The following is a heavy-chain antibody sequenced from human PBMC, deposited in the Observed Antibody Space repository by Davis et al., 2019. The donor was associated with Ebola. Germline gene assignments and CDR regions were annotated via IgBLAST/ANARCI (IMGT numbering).Heavy chain of an antibody. Sequence: AASVKVSCKASGYTFTSYYMHWVRQAPGQGLEWMGIINPSGGSTSYAQKFQGRVTMTRDTSTSTVYMELSSLRSEDTAVYYCARDRVGDFWSGYYLYYYYGMDVWGQGTTVTVSS. CDR1: GYTFTSYY. D-gene: IGHD3-3*01. V-gene: IGHV1-46*01. CDR2: INPSGGST. J-gene: IGHJ6*02. CDR3: ARDRVGDFWSGYYLYYYYGMDV.